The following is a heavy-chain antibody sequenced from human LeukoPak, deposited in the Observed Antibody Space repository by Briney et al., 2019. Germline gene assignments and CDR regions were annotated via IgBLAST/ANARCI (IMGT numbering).Heavy chain of an antibody. CDR2: ISSSSSYT. J-gene: IGHJ4*02. Sequence: GGSLRLSCAASGFTFSDYYMSWIRQTPGKGLEWVSYISSSSSYTNYADPVKGRFTISRDNAKNSLYLQMNSLRAEDTAVYYCATARGYSSSWSYYFDYWGQGTLVTVSS. CDR3: ATARGYSSSWSYYFDY. D-gene: IGHD6-13*01. V-gene: IGHV3-11*06. CDR1: GFTFSDYY.